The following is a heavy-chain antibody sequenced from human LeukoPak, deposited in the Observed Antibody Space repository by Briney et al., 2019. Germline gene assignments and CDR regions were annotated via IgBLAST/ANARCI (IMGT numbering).Heavy chain of an antibody. CDR2: LSSTGTT. CDR1: GISFSSYG. J-gene: IGHJ4*02. CDR3: ARVGYSSSWFFFNF. D-gene: IGHD6-13*01. V-gene: IGHV3-23*05. Sequence: GGSLRLSCAASGISFSSYGMSWVRQAPGKGLEWVSTLSSTGTTFYAGSVEGRFTITRANSENTLYLQMDSLRAADTALYYCARVGYSSSWFFFNFWGQGTLVTVSS.